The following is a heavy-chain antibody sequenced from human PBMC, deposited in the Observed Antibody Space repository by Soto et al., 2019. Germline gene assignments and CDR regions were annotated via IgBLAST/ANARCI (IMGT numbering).Heavy chain of an antibody. J-gene: IGHJ3*02. CDR2: IDSDGSGT. CDR3: AREYLYWRGGSCYSDGFDI. CDR1: EFTFSDFW. V-gene: IGHV3-74*01. Sequence: EVQLVESGGGLVQPGGSLRLSCTASEFTFSDFWMHWVRQAPGKGLVWVSRIDSDGSGTTYADSVKGRFTISRDNAKNTVFLQMNSLRAEDTAVYYCAREYLYWRGGSCYSDGFDIWGQGTMVTVSS. D-gene: IGHD2-15*01.